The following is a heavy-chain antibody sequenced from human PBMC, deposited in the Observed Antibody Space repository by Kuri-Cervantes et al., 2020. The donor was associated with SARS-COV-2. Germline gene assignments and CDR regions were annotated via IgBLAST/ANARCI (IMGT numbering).Heavy chain of an antibody. Sequence: SETLSLTCAVFGGSFSGYYWSWIRQSPGKGLEWIGKINHSGSTNYNPSLSSRVTISVDMSKNQFSLRLSSVTAADTAVYYCARVARFLEWTPSPFAFDIWGQGTMVTVSS. CDR1: GGSFSGYY. V-gene: IGHV4-34*01. J-gene: IGHJ3*02. CDR3: ARVARFLEWTPSPFAFDI. D-gene: IGHD3-3*01. CDR2: INHSGST.